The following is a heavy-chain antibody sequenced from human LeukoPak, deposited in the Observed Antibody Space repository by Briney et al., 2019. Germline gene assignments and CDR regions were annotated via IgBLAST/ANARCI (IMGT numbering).Heavy chain of an antibody. D-gene: IGHD3-10*01. CDR2: INHSGST. Sequence: ASETLSLTCAVYGGSFSGYHWSWIRQPPGKGLEWVGEINHSGSTNYNPSLKSRVTISVDTSKNQFSLKLSSVTAADTAVYYCASSPGSGSYYNYYYYMDVWGKGTTVTVSS. V-gene: IGHV4-34*01. CDR3: ASSPGSGSYYNYYYYMDV. J-gene: IGHJ6*03. CDR1: GGSFSGYH.